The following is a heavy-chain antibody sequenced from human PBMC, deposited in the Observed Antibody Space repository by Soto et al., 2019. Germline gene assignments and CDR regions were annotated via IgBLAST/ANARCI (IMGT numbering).Heavy chain of an antibody. D-gene: IGHD5-12*01. Sequence: ASVKVSCKVSGYTLTELSMHWVRQAPGKGLEWMGGFDPEDGETIYAQKFQGRVTMTEDTSTDTAYMELSSLRSEDTAVYYCATANPHVDIVATGSWGYFDYWGQGTLVTVSS. J-gene: IGHJ4*02. CDR2: FDPEDGET. CDR1: GYTLTELS. V-gene: IGHV1-24*01. CDR3: ATANPHVDIVATGSWGYFDY.